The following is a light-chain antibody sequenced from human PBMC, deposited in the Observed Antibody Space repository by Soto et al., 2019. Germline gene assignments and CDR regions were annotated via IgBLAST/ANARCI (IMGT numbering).Light chain of an antibody. V-gene: IGLV2-8*01. J-gene: IGLJ1*01. CDR2: EVS. CDR3: GSYAGRNNLGV. Sequence: QSALTQPPSASGSPGQSVTISCTGTNSDAGGYNYVSWYQQHPGKAPKVMIYEVSKRPSGVPDRFSGSKSGNTASLTVSGLQAEDEADYYCGSYAGRNNLGVFGTGTKLTVL. CDR1: NSDAGGYNY.